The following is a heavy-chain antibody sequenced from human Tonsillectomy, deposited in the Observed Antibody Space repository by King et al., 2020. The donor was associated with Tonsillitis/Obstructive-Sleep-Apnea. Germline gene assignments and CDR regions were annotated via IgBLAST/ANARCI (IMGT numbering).Heavy chain of an antibody. J-gene: IGHJ4*02. V-gene: IGHV3-33*01. D-gene: IGHD1-20*01. Sequence: VQLVESGGGVVQPGRSLRLSCAASGLTFSSYGMHWVRQAPGKGLEYVAVISHDGSNKDYADSVKGRLTISRDNSKNTLYLQMNSLRAEETAVYFCARDYNWGMYDYWGQGTLVTVSS. CDR1: GLTFSSYG. CDR3: ARDYNWGMYDY. CDR2: ISHDGSNK.